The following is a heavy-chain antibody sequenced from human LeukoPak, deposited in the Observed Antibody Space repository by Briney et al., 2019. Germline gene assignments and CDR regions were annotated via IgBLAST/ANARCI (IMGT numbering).Heavy chain of an antibody. CDR3: ARDSERASSGWYMAWIQED. CDR2: VNAYNGDT. D-gene: IGHD6-19*01. Sequence: ASVKVSCKASGYTFINYGITWVRQAPGQGLEWMGWVNAYNGDTNYGQNFQGRVTVTTDTSTSTAYMELRSLRSDDTAVYYCARDSERASSGWYMAWIQEDWGQGTLVTVSS. J-gene: IGHJ4*02. V-gene: IGHV1-18*01. CDR1: GYTFINYG.